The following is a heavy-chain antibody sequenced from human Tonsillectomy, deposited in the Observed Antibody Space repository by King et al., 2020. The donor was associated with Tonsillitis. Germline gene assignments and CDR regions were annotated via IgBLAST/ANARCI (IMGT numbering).Heavy chain of an antibody. J-gene: IGHJ4*02. Sequence: VQLVESGGGVVQPGRSLRLSCAASGFTFSSYAIHWVRQAPGKGLEWVALISYDATNKYYADSVKGRFTISRDNSKNTLDLQMNSLRTEDPAFYYCVASLNADYGDYASHYWGQGTLVTVSS. V-gene: IGHV3-30*01. CDR1: GFTFSSYA. CDR3: VASLNADYGDYASHY. D-gene: IGHD4-17*01. CDR2: ISYDATNK.